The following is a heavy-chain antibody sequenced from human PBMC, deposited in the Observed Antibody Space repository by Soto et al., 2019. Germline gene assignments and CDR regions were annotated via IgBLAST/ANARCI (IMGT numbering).Heavy chain of an antibody. CDR2: INHSGST. CDR3: ARAPQIVAMGRPFDY. D-gene: IGHD5-12*01. V-gene: IGHV4-34*01. CDR1: GGSFSGYS. Sequence: LDTLSLTCAVYGGSFSGYSWNWNRQPPGKGLEWIGEINHSGSTNYNPSLKSRVTISLDTSKNQFSLRLTSLTAADTAVYFCARAPQIVAMGRPFDYWGQGILVTASS. J-gene: IGHJ4*02.